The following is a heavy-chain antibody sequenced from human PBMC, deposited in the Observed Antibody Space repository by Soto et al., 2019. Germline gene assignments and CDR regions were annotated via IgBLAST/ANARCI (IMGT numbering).Heavy chain of an antibody. J-gene: IGHJ6*03. V-gene: IGHV1-2*04. Sequence: GASVKVSCKDSGYTLTGYYRQWVRQAKGQGLEWMGWINPNSGGTNYAQKFQGWVTMTRDTSISTAYMELSRLRSDDTAVYYCARGDIVVVPAAKSRDYYYYYMDVWGKGTTVTVSS. CDR1: GYTLTGYY. CDR3: ARGDIVVVPAAKSRDYYYYYMDV. CDR2: INPNSGGT. D-gene: IGHD2-2*01.